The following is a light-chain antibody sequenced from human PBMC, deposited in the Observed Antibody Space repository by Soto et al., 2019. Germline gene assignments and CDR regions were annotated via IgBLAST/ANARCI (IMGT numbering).Light chain of an antibody. CDR2: DDS. V-gene: IGLV3-21*02. CDR3: QVWDSSSDLVV. J-gene: IGLJ2*01. Sequence: SYELTQPPSVSVAPGQTARITCGGNNIGSKSGHWYQQKPGQAPVLVVYDDSDRPSGIPERFSGSNSGNTATLTISRVEAGDEADYYCQVWDSSSDLVVFGGGTKLTV. CDR1: NIGSKS.